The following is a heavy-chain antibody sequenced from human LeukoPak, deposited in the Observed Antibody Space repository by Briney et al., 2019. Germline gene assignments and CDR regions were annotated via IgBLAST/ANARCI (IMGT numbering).Heavy chain of an antibody. Sequence: PSETLSLTCTVSGGTIISSYWSWIRQSAAKGLEWIGRIYGSGITDYSPSFKTRISMSLYMSKKQFSLKLTSVTAADTAVYYCARLKYYYITGYSPSYYMDVWGKGTSVTV. CDR3: ARLKYYYITGYSPSYYMDV. CDR1: GGTIISSY. J-gene: IGHJ6*03. D-gene: IGHD3-22*01. CDR2: IYGSGIT. V-gene: IGHV4-4*07.